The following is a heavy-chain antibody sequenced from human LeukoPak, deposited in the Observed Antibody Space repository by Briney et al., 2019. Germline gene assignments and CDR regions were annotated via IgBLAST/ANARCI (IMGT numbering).Heavy chain of an antibody. J-gene: IGHJ4*02. CDR2: NYYSGST. D-gene: IGHD3-22*01. CDR3: ARGAYYYDSSGYYYYYFDY. CDR1: GGSISSYY. Sequence: PSETVSLSCSVAGGSISSYYWSWIRQPPGKGLESIGYNYYSGSTNYNPSLKSRVTISVDTSKSQFSLKLSSVTAADTAVYYCARGAYYYDSSGYYYYYFDYWGQGTLVTVSS. V-gene: IGHV4-59*01.